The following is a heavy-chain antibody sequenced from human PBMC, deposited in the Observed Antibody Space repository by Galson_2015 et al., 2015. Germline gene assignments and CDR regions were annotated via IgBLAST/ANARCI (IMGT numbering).Heavy chain of an antibody. D-gene: IGHD2-2*02. Sequence: SLRLSCAASGFTFSSYAMHWVRQAPGKGLEWVALISYDGSNKYYAESVKGRFTISRDNSKNTLYLQMNSLRAEDTAVYYCARGPWGPGAIRWALLSSSYFDYWGQGTMVTVSS. CDR3: ARGPWGPGAIRWALLSSSYFDY. J-gene: IGHJ4*02. CDR2: ISYDGSNK. CDR1: GFTFSSYA. V-gene: IGHV3-30-3*01.